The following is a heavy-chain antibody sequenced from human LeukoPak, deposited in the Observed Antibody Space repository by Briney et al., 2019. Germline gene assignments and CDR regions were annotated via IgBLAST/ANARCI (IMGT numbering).Heavy chain of an antibody. Sequence: GGSLSLYCAASGFTFSSYAMSWVRQAPGKGLEWVSAISGSGGSTYYADSVKGRFTISRDNSKTTLYLQMNSLRAEDTAVYYCVLAPLYMIVVVITTDGYFDYWGQGTLVTVSS. V-gene: IGHV3-23*01. D-gene: IGHD3-22*01. CDR2: ISGSGGST. CDR1: GFTFSSYA. J-gene: IGHJ4*02. CDR3: VLAPLYMIVVVITTDGYFDY.